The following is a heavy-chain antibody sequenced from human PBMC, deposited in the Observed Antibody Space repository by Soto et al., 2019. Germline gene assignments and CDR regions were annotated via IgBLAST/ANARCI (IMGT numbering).Heavy chain of an antibody. CDR3: ACAGIRDYGDYYKHDF. D-gene: IGHD4-17*01. CDR2: VYNSGST. J-gene: IGHJ4*02. V-gene: IGHV4-59*01. Sequence: SETLSLTCTVSAGSSNSYYWSWIRQPPGKELEWIGYVYNSGSTYYNPSLKSRVTISLDTSKNQFSLYVNSMTGADTAVYFCACAGIRDYGDYYKHDFWGRGTLVTVSS. CDR1: AGSSNSYY.